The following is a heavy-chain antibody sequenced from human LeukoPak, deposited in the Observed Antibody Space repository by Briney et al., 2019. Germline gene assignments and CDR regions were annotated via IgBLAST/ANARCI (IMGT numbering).Heavy chain of an antibody. CDR3: AKDAERGFDFSNSLQS. Sequence: GGSLRLSCSTSGFTFSHYAMHWVRQAPGKGLEWVAVIWNDGSDKYYGDSVKGRFTISRDNSQKTVYLQLSSLRVEDTAVYYRAKDAERGFDFSNSLQSWGQGTLVTASS. V-gene: IGHV3-33*06. CDR2: IWNDGSDK. J-gene: IGHJ4*02. CDR1: GFTFSHYA. D-gene: IGHD4-11*01.